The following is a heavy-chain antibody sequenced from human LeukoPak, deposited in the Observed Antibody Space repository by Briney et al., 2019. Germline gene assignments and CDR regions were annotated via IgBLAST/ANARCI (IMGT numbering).Heavy chain of an antibody. Sequence: PSETLSLTCTVFGGSISSGGYYWSWIRQHPGKGLEWIGYIYYSGSTYYNPSLKSRVTISVDTSKNQFSLKLSSVTAADTAVYYCVNYGSGSYRFDPWGQGTLVTVSS. V-gene: IGHV4-31*03. CDR1: GGSISSGGYY. J-gene: IGHJ5*02. D-gene: IGHD3-10*01. CDR2: IYYSGST. CDR3: VNYGSGSYRFDP.